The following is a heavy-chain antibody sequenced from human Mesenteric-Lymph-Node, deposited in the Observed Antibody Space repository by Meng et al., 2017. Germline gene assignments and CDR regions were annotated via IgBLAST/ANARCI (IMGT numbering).Heavy chain of an antibody. D-gene: IGHD2-21*02. CDR3: AKGCGGDCYRAFDI. V-gene: IGHV3-9*01. CDR2: ISWNSGSI. CDR1: GFTFDDYA. Sequence: GGSLRLSCGASGFTFDDYAMHWVRQAPGQGLEWVSGISWNSGSIGYADSVKGRFTISRDNAKTSLYLQMNSLRAEDTALYYCAKGCGGDCYRAFDIWGQGTMVTVSS. J-gene: IGHJ3*02.